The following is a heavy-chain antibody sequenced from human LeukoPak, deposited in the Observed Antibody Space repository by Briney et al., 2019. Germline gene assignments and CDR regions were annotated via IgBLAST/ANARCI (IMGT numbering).Heavy chain of an antibody. V-gene: IGHV4-59*01. CDR1: GGSISSYY. J-gene: IGHJ2*01. CDR2: IYYSGST. D-gene: IGHD3-22*01. CDR3: ARARYYYDSSGYPYWYFDL. Sequence: SETLSLTCTVSGGSISSYYWGWIRQPPGKGLEWIGYIYYSGSTNYNPSLKSRVTISVDTSKNQFSLKLSSVTAADTAVYYCARARYYYDSSGYPYWYFDLWGRGTLVTVSP.